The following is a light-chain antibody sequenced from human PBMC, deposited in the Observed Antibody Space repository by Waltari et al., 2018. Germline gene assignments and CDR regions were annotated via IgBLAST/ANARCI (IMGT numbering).Light chain of an antibody. J-gene: IGLJ3*02. CDR2: VNSDGSH. CDR3: QTGGHGTWV. CDR1: SGPSSNI. Sequence: QLVLTQSPSASASLGASVKLTCTLSSGPSSNIIAWLQQQPEKGPRYLMKVNSDGSHSKGDEIPVRFSGSSSGAERYLAISTVQSEDEADYYCQTGGHGTWVFGGGTKLTVL. V-gene: IGLV4-69*01.